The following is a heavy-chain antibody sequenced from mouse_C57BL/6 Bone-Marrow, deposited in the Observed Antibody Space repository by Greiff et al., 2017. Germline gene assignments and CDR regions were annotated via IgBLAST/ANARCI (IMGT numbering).Heavy chain of an antibody. Sequence: DVKLQESGGGLVKPGGSLKLSCAASGFTFSSYAMSWVRQTPEKRLEWVATISDGGSYTYYPDNVKGRFTISRDNAKNNLYLQMSHLKSEDTAMYYCARDNYYGSSYDYWGQGTTLTVSS. J-gene: IGHJ2*01. CDR3: ARDNYYGSSYDY. CDR1: GFTFSSYA. CDR2: ISDGGSYT. D-gene: IGHD1-1*01. V-gene: IGHV5-4*01.